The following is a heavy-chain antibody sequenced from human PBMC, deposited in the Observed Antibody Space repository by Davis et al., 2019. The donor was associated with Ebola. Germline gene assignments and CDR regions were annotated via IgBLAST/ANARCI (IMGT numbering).Heavy chain of an antibody. Sequence: ASVPVSCKASGFTFTSSGITWARQAPGQGLEWMGWISPYNGNTNYAEKFRGRVTVTTDTSTSTAYMELRSLRSDDTAVYYCAREYSGYNYFDYWGQGTLVTVSS. V-gene: IGHV1-18*01. CDR2: ISPYNGNT. J-gene: IGHJ4*02. D-gene: IGHD5-12*01. CDR1: GFTFTSSG. CDR3: AREYSGYNYFDY.